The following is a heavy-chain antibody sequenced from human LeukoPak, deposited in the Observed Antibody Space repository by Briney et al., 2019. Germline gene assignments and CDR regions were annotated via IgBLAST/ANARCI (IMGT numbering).Heavy chain of an antibody. Sequence: PSETLSLTCTVSGGSISSYYWSWIRQPAGKGLEWIGRIYTSGSTNYNPSLKSRVTMSVDTSKNQFSLKLSSVTAADTAVYYCARSGGSSSSFLFDNWFDPWGQGTLVTVSS. J-gene: IGHJ5*02. V-gene: IGHV4-4*07. CDR1: GGSISSYY. D-gene: IGHD6-6*01. CDR2: IYTSGST. CDR3: ARSGGSSSSFLFDNWFDP.